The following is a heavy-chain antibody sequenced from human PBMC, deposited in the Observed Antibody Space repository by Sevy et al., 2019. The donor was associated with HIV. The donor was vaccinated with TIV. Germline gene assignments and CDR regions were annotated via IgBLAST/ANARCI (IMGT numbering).Heavy chain of an antibody. Sequence: ASVKVSCKSTGYMFTDFYISWVRLAPGQGLEWVGWINPDNGDTDYGQKFQGRVTMTRDTSLSSAYMELSSLRSDDTAIYYCARNLAIFGVQNGLDVWGQGTSVTVSS. J-gene: IGHJ6*02. CDR3: ARNLAIFGVQNGLDV. D-gene: IGHD3-3*01. V-gene: IGHV1-2*02. CDR2: INPDNGDT. CDR1: GYMFTDFY.